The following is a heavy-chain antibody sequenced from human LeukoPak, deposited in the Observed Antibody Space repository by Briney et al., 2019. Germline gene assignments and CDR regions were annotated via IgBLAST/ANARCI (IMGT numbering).Heavy chain of an antibody. CDR1: GYTFTSYD. CDR2: MNPNSGNT. J-gene: IGHJ4*02. V-gene: IGHV1-8*01. CDR3: ARGPSPSIAAVDY. Sequence: ASVKVSCKASGYTFTSYDINWVRQATGQGLEWMGWMNPNSGNTGYAQKFQGKVTMTRNTSISTAYMELSSLRSEDTAVYYCARGPSPSIAAVDYWGQGTLVTVSS. D-gene: IGHD6-13*01.